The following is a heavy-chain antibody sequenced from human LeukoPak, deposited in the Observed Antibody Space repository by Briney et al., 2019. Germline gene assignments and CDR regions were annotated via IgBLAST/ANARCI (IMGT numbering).Heavy chain of an antibody. CDR3: ATDPVVPAAMEYYYYYYYMDV. V-gene: IGHV3-21*01. CDR2: ISSSSSYI. CDR1: GFTFSDYY. J-gene: IGHJ6*03. D-gene: IGHD2-2*01. Sequence: GGSLRLSCAASGFTFSDYYMNWVRQAPGKGLEWVSSISSSSSYIYYADSVKGRFTISRDNAKNSLYLQMNSLRAEDTAVYYCATDPVVPAAMEYYYYYYYMDVWGKGTTVTVSS.